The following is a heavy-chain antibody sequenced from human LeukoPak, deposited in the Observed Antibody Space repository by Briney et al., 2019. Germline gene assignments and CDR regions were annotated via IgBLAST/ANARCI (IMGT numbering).Heavy chain of an antibody. Sequence: GGSLRLSCAASGFAFSSYEMSWVRQAAGKGLEWISYISGSGSTIYYADSVKGRFTISRDNAKSSLYLQMNSLRVEDTAVYYCAKIVSTGDYWGQGTLVTVSS. D-gene: IGHD1-14*01. CDR3: AKIVSTGDY. J-gene: IGHJ4*02. V-gene: IGHV3-48*03. CDR2: ISGSGSTI. CDR1: GFAFSSYE.